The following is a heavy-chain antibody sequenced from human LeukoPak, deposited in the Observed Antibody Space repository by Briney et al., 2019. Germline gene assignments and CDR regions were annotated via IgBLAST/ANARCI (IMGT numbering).Heavy chain of an antibody. V-gene: IGHV3-30*01. CDR1: GFTFSSYA. CDR3: ARARLGYCSSTCCYTGGKFDP. D-gene: IGHD2-2*02. CDR2: ISYDGSNK. J-gene: IGHJ5*02. Sequence: GGSLRLSCAASGFTFSSYAMHWVRQAPGKGLEWVAVISYDGSNKYYADSVKGRFTISRDNSKNTLYLQMNSLRAEDTAVYYCARARLGYCSSTCCYTGGKFDPWGQGTLVTVSS.